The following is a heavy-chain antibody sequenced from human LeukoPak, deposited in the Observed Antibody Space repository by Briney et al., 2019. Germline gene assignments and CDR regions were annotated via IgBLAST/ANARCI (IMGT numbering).Heavy chain of an antibody. CDR3: ARIVTYYYDSSGYHDY. CDR2: IYPGDSDT. J-gene: IGHJ4*02. V-gene: IGHV5-51*01. Sequence: GESLKISCKGSGYSFTSYWIGWVRQMPGKGQEWMGIIYPGDSDTRYSPSFQGQVTIPADKSISTAYLQWSSLKASDTAMYYCARIVTYYYDSSGYHDYWGQGTLVTVSS. D-gene: IGHD3-22*01. CDR1: GYSFTSYW.